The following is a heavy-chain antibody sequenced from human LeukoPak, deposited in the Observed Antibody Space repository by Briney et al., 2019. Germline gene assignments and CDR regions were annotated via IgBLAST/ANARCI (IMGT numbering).Heavy chain of an antibody. V-gene: IGHV4-34*01. CDR2: INHSGST. CDR3: ARYSSGPGDY. Sequence: PSETLSLTCAVYGGSFSGYYWSWIRQPPGKGLEWIGEINHSGSTNYNPSLKSRVTISVDTYKHQFSLKLSSVTAADTVVYYCARYSSGPGDYWGQGTLVTVSS. CDR1: GGSFSGYY. J-gene: IGHJ4*02. D-gene: IGHD3-22*01.